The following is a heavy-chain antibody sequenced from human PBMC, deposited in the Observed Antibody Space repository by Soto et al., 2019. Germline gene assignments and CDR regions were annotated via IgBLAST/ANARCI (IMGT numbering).Heavy chain of an antibody. J-gene: IGHJ6*02. V-gene: IGHV1-18*01. CDR3: ARDRSRGYYDFWSGYYDYGMDV. CDR1: GYTFTSYG. D-gene: IGHD3-3*01. CDR2: ISAYNGNT. Sequence: ASVKVSCKASGYTFTSYGISWVRQAPGQGLEWMGWISAYNGNTNYAQKLQGRVTMTTDTSTSTAYMELRSLRSDDTAVYYCARDRSRGYYDFWSGYYDYGMDVWGQGTTVTVSS.